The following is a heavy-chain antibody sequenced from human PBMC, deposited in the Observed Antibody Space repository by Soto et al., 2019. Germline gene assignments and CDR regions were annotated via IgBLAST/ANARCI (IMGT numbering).Heavy chain of an antibody. CDR3: ARAPRYFDILTGSYYFDY. J-gene: IGHJ4*02. V-gene: IGHV4-31*03. CDR2: IDYSGST. D-gene: IGHD3-9*01. Sequence: PSETLSLTCTVSGGSITSGGYYWSWIRQHPGKGLEWIGYIDYSGSTDYSPSLKSRVTISVDTSKNLFSLKVSSVTAADTAVYYCARAPRYFDILTGSYYFDYWGQGTLVTVSS. CDR1: GGSITSGGYY.